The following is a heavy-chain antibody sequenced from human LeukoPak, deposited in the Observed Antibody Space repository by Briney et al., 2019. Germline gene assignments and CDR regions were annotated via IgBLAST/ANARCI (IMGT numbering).Heavy chain of an antibody. J-gene: IGHJ4*02. D-gene: IGHD4-17*01. V-gene: IGHV4-34*01. Sequence: SETLSLTCAVYGGSFSGYYWSWIRQPPGKGLEWIGEINHSGSTNYNPSLKSRVAISVDKSKNQFSLELSSVTAADTAVYYCARDKYGDYGAFDYWGQGTLVTVSS. CDR2: INHSGST. CDR1: GGSFSGYY. CDR3: ARDKYGDYGAFDY.